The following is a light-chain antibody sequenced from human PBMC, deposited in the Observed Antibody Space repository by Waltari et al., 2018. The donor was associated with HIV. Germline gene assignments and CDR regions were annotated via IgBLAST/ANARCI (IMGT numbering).Light chain of an antibody. CDR1: NIGTKN. Sequence: SYVLTQPPSVSVAPGQTARITCGGNNIGTKNMHWYQQRPGQAPVLVVSDDSDRPSDIPEGFSGSNSANTATRSISRVEAGDEADYYCQVWDYNSDRWVFGGGTKLTVL. J-gene: IGLJ3*02. V-gene: IGLV3-21*02. CDR3: QVWDYNSDRWV. CDR2: DDS.